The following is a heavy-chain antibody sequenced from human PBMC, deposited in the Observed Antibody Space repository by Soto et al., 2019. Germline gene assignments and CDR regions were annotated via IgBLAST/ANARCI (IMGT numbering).Heavy chain of an antibody. CDR2: IIPIFGTP. V-gene: IGHV1-69*01. D-gene: IGHD2-15*01. CDR3: ARGSYCSGTSCNSVRGY. CDR1: RDSFSTYS. Sequence: QVQLVQSGSEVKTPGSSVKVSCKASRDSFSTYSISWVRQAPGQGLEWMGGIIPIFGTPKYAQKFQGRVTITADESTSTLYMELSSLRSEDTAVYYCARGSYCSGTSCNSVRGYWGQGTLVTVSP. J-gene: IGHJ4*02.